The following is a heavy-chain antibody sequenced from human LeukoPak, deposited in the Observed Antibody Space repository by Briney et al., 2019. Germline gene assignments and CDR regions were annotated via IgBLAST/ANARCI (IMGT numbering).Heavy chain of an antibody. CDR3: AREFTSYGSFYYFDY. D-gene: IGHD5-18*01. Sequence: PSETLSLTCAVYGGSFSGYYWSWIRQPPGKGLEWIGEINHSGSTNYNPSLKSRVTISVDTSKNQFSLKLSSVTAADTAVYYCAREFTSYGSFYYFDYWGQGTLVTVSS. CDR2: INHSGST. CDR1: GGSFSGYY. J-gene: IGHJ4*02. V-gene: IGHV4-34*01.